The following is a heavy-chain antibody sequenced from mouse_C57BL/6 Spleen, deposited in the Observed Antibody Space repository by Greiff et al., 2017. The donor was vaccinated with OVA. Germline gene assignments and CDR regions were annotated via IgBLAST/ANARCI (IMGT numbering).Heavy chain of an antibody. V-gene: IGHV5-17*01. CDR1: GFTFSDYG. CDR2: ISSGSSTI. CDR3: ARPGAAQAFYAMDY. J-gene: IGHJ4*01. Sequence: EVQRVESGGGLVKPGGSLKLSCAASGFTFSDYGMHWVRQAPEKGLEWVAYISSGSSTIYYADTVKGRFTISRDNAKNTLFLQMTSLRSEDTAMYYCARPGAAQAFYAMDYWGQGTSVTVSS. D-gene: IGHD3-2*02.